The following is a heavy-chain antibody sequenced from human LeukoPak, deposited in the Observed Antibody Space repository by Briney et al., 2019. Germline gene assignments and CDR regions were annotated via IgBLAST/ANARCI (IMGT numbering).Heavy chain of an antibody. J-gene: IGHJ3*02. CDR3: AIDGARGNYFWGSYRSIADAFDI. CDR2: IYYSGST. Sequence: SETLSLTCHVSGGSISSSSYYWGWIRQPPGKGLEWFGRIYYSGSTYYNPSLKSRVTISVDTSKNQFSLKLSSVTAADTAVYDCAIDGARGNYFWGSYRSIADAFDIWGQGTMVTVSS. CDR1: GGSISSSSYY. D-gene: IGHD3-16*02. V-gene: IGHV4-39*07.